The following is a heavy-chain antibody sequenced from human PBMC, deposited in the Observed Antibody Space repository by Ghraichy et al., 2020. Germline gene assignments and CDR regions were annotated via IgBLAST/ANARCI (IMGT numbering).Heavy chain of an antibody. Sequence: GGSLRLSCAVSGFTFSDYYMSWIRQAPGKGLEWVSYISSSSSYTNYADSVKGRFTISRDNTKNSLYLQMNRLRAEDTAVYYCSRGVEYSSGWGKGTLVTVSS. D-gene: IGHD6-19*01. CDR2: ISSSSSYT. CDR1: GFTFSDYY. J-gene: IGHJ4*02. CDR3: SRGVEYSSG. V-gene: IGHV3-11*05.